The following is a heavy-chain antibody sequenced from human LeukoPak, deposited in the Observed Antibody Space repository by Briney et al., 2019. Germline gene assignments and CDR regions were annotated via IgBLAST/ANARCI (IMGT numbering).Heavy chain of an antibody. CDR3: GRYNSGYYYYFDY. V-gene: IGHV4-59*08. Sequence: SETLSLTCTVSGGSISSYYWSWIRQPPGKGLEWIGSIYHSGSTYYNPSLKSRVTISVDTSKNQVSLKLSSVTAADTAVYYCGRYNSGYYYYFDYWGQGTLVTVSS. J-gene: IGHJ4*02. CDR1: GGSISSYY. D-gene: IGHD3-22*01. CDR2: IYHSGST.